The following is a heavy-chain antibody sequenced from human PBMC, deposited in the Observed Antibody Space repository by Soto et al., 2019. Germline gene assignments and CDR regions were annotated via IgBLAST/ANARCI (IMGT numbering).Heavy chain of an antibody. CDR1: GCSISSSTYY. V-gene: IGHV4-39*02. J-gene: IGHJ4*02. D-gene: IGHD3-22*01. CDR3: ASRLDNSRRCYYGGPFEC. Sequence: SETLSRTCTVSGCSISSSTYYWGWIRQPPGEVLEWMGTIYYSGNTYYNLSLRSRVAILVDPSKNHFSLKLNSVTAADTAVYYCASRLDNSRRCYYGGPFECWGKGILVTVSS. CDR2: IYYSGNT.